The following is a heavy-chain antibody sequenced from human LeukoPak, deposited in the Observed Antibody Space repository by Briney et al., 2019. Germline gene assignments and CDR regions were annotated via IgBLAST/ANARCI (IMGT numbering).Heavy chain of an antibody. D-gene: IGHD3-9*01. Sequence: PGGSLRLSCAASGFTFSSYSMNWVRQAPGKGLERVSYISSSSSTIYYADSVKGRFTISRDNAKNSLYLQMNSLRAEDTAVYYCARAPNVLRYFDWSGYYFDYWGQGTLVTVSS. CDR1: GFTFSSYS. CDR3: ARAPNVLRYFDWSGYYFDY. J-gene: IGHJ4*02. CDR2: ISSSSSTI. V-gene: IGHV3-48*01.